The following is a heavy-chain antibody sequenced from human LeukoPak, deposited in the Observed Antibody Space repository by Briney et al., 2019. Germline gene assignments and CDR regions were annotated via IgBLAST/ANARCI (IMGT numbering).Heavy chain of an antibody. CDR3: AKASAWNYYYYMDV. D-gene: IGHD2-15*01. J-gene: IGHJ6*03. Sequence: ASVKVSCKASGYIFPSYFMHWVRQAPGQGLEWMGLINPSGGSTRYAQKFQGRVTMTRDMSTSTVYMELSSLRSEDTAVYYCAKASAWNYYYYMDVWGKGTTVTVSS. CDR1: GYIFPSYF. CDR2: INPSGGST. V-gene: IGHV1-46*01.